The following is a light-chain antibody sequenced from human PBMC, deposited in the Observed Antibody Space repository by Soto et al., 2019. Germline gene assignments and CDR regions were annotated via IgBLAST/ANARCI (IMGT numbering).Light chain of an antibody. Sequence: EIVLTQSPGTLSLSPGERATLSCRASQSVSSSYLAWYQQKPGQAPRLLIYGASSRATGIPDRFSGSGSGTDFTLTISRLESEEFAVYYCQQYGSSPVTLGVGTKVDIK. CDR2: GAS. CDR1: QSVSSSY. J-gene: IGKJ4*01. V-gene: IGKV3-20*01. CDR3: QQYGSSPVT.